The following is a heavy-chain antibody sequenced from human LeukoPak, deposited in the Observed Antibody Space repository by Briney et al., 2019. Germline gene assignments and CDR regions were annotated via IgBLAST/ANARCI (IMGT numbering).Heavy chain of an antibody. Sequence: SETLSLTCTVSGGSISSSSYYWGWIRQPPGKGLEWIGSIFYSGSTYYNPSLKSRVTISVDTSKNQFSLRLSSVTAADTAVYYCARQQSNWASGPGMDVWGQGTTVTVSS. CDR3: ARQQSNWASGPGMDV. J-gene: IGHJ6*02. D-gene: IGHD7-27*01. CDR2: IFYSGST. CDR1: GGSISSSSYY. V-gene: IGHV4-39*01.